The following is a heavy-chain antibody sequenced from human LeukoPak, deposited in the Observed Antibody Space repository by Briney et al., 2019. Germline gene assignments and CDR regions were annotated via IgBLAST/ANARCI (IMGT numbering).Heavy chain of an antibody. Sequence: GGSLRLSYTASVLTFSTSGINWVRQAPGKGLEWVASIGPTGSDRYHADSIKGRFNTARDNANNFLYLQMKSLRAEDTAVYYCATETNGRHYDYWGQGTLLTVSS. CDR3: ATETNGRHYDY. CDR2: IGPTGSDR. CDR1: VLTFSTSG. J-gene: IGHJ4*02. V-gene: IGHV3-21*06. D-gene: IGHD1-14*01.